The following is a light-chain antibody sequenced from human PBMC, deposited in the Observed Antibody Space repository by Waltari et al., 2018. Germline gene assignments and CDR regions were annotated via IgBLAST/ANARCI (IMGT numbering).Light chain of an antibody. V-gene: IGLV2-14*03. CDR2: DVN. Sequence: QSALTQPASVSGSPGQSITISCTGSSSDVGGDDSVSWYEDHPGQAPKVIIYDVNKRPSGVSDRFSASKSGNTASLTISRLQAEDEAAFYCSSQSTKNGVLFGGGTKVTVL. CDR3: SSQSTKNGVL. J-gene: IGLJ2*01. CDR1: SSDVGGDDS.